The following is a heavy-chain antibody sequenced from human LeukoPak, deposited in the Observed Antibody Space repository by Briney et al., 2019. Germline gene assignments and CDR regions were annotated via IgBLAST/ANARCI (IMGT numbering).Heavy chain of an antibody. Sequence: SVKVSCKASGYTFTCYYMHWVRQAPGQGLEWMGWINPNSGGTNYAQKFQGRVTMTRDTSISTAYMELSRLRSDDTAVYYCARRLSGWYWFDPWGQGTLVTVSS. J-gene: IGHJ5*02. V-gene: IGHV1-2*02. CDR3: ARRLSGWYWFDP. CDR1: GYTFTCYY. CDR2: INPNSGGT. D-gene: IGHD6-19*01.